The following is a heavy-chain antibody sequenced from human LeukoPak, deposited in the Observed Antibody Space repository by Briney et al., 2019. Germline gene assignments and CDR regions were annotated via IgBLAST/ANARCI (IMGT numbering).Heavy chain of an antibody. CDR1: GFTFSSYW. Sequence: GGSLRLSCAASGFTFSSYWMSWVRQAPGKGLEWVANIKQDGSEKYYVDSVKGRFTISRDNAKNSLYLLMNSLTAEDTAVYYCARGLYSSSPFPSYWGQGTLVTVSS. J-gene: IGHJ4*02. D-gene: IGHD6-6*01. CDR2: IKQDGSEK. V-gene: IGHV3-7*01. CDR3: ARGLYSSSPFPSY.